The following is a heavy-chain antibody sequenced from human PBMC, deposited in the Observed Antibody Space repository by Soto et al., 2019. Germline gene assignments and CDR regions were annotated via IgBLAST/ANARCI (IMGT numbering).Heavy chain of an antibody. CDR3: ARDLGSSSWSNRFDY. J-gene: IGHJ4*02. V-gene: IGHV4-4*02. Sequence: SETLSLTCAVSGGSISSSNWWSWVRQPPGKGLEWIGEIYHSGSTNYNPSPKSRVTISVDKSKNQFSLKLSSVTAADTAVYYCARDLGSSSWSNRFDYWGQGTLVTVSS. D-gene: IGHD6-13*01. CDR2: IYHSGST. CDR1: GGSISSSNW.